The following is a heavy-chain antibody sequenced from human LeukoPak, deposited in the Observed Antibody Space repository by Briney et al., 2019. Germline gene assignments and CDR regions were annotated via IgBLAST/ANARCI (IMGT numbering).Heavy chain of an antibody. J-gene: IGHJ6*02. V-gene: IGHV4-59*01. CDR3: ARAGKYYYYYYGMDV. CDR1: GGSFSSNY. D-gene: IGHD1-1*01. CDR2: IYYSGST. Sequence: PSETLSLTRTVSGGSFSSNYWSWIRKPTAKGLEWIGYIYYSGSTNYNPSLKSRVTISVGTSENQFSVKLSSVTAADTAVYYCARAGKYYYYYYGMDVWGQGTTVTVSS.